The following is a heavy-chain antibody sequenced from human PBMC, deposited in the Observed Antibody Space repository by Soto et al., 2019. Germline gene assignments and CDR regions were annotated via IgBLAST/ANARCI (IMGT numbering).Heavy chain of an antibody. CDR3: ARVIVVVPAANPQFDP. J-gene: IGHJ5*02. CDR2: IYYSGST. V-gene: IGHV4-31*03. Sequence: SETLSLTCTVSGGSISSGGYYWSWIRQHPGKGLEWIGYIYYSGSTYYNPSLKSRVTISVDTSKNQFSLKLSSVTAADTAVYYCARVIVVVPAANPQFDPSGQGTLVTVSS. CDR1: GGSISSGGYY. D-gene: IGHD2-2*01.